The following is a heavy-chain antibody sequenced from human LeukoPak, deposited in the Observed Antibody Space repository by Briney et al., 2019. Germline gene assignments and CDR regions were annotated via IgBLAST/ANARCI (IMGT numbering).Heavy chain of an antibody. J-gene: IGHJ5*02. D-gene: IGHD3-22*01. CDR1: GYTFTSYS. V-gene: IGHV1-18*01. Sequence: ASVKVSCKASGYTFTSYSISWVRPAPGQGLEWMGWISAYNGNTNYAQKLQGRVTMTTDTSTSTAYMELRSLRSDDTAVYYCARDRHYDSSGYYPWGQGTLVTVSS. CDR2: ISAYNGNT. CDR3: ARDRHYDSSGYYP.